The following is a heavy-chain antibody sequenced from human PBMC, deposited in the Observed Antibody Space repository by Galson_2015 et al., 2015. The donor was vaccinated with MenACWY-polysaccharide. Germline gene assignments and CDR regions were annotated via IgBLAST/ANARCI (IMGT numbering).Heavy chain of an antibody. CDR2: ISKSGDSI. V-gene: IGHV3-11*01. CDR1: GFSLGAWY. CDR3: ARGHYGLDV. J-gene: IGHJ6*02. Sequence: SLRLSCAASGFSLGAWYMSWIRQAPGKGLEWLSYISKSGDSIYYGDSVKGRFAISSDNAKNSVYLQLNSLEVEDTAIYYCARGHYGLDVWGQGTTVTVSS.